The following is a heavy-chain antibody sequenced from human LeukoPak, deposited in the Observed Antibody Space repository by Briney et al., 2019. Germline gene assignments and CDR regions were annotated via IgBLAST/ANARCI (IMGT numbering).Heavy chain of an antibody. CDR1: GFTFSSYA. CDR2: IYSGGST. CDR3: AREVGAGDFDY. Sequence: GGSLRLSCAASGFTFSSYAMSWVRQAPGKGLEWVSVIYSGGSTYYVDSVKGRFTISRDNSKNTLYLQMNSLRAEDTAVYYCAREVGAGDFDYWGQGTLVTVSS. J-gene: IGHJ4*02. D-gene: IGHD1-26*01. V-gene: IGHV3-66*01.